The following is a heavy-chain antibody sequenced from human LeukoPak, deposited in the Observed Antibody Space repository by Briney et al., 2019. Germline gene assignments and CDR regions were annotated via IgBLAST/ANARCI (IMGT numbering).Heavy chain of an antibody. CDR2: IAYSGDA. CDR3: ARHVGISLARGLTPYYFDS. Sequence: SETLSLTCAVSGDSISSSTFFWAWIRQPPSKGLEWIGSIAYSGDAHSNPSLKSRVNISIDTSKSHFSLDLTSVTAADTALYYCARHVGISLARGLTPYYFDSWGQGTLVIVSS. D-gene: IGHD3-10*01. V-gene: IGHV4-39*01. CDR1: GDSISSSTFF. J-gene: IGHJ4*02.